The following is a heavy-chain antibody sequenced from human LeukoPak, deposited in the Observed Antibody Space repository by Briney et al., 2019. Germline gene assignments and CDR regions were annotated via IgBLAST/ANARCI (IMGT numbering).Heavy chain of an antibody. CDR2: IWHDGSKK. CDR1: GFTFNSYG. Sequence: GRSLKLSCAASGFTFNSYGMHWVRQAPGKGLEWVAGIWHDGSKKYYADSVRGRFTISRDDSRNTLYLQMNSLRAEDTAVYYCARGYCSSTSCRFWDYMDVWGKGTTVTVSS. V-gene: IGHV3-33*01. CDR3: ARGYCSSTSCRFWDYMDV. D-gene: IGHD2-2*01. J-gene: IGHJ6*03.